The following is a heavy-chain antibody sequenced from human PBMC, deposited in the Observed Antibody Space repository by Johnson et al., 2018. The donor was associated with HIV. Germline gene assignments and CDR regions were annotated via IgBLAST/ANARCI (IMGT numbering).Heavy chain of an antibody. CDR2: IRGSDRTT. V-gene: IGHV3-11*01. J-gene: IGHJ3*02. CDR1: GFSFSDYY. Sequence: QVQLVECGGGLVKPGGSLRLSCAASGFSFSDYYMSCIRPAPGRGLEWVSYIRGSDRTTYYAESVRGRFTISRAIVKNSLCPQINSLRAEDTAVYYCANLLFLQWLAPDDGFDIWGQGTMVTVSS. CDR3: ANLLFLQWLAPDDGFDI. D-gene: IGHD3-3*01.